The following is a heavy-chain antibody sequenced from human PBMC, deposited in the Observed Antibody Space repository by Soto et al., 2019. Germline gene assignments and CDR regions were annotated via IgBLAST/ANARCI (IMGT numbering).Heavy chain of an antibody. V-gene: IGHV4-39*01. J-gene: IGHJ4*02. CDR1: GGSISSSSYY. CDR2: IYYSWST. Sequence: QLQLQESGPGLVKPSETLSLTCTVSGGSISSSSYYWGWIRQPPGKGLEWIGSIYYSWSTYYNPSLKSRVTISVDTSKNQFSLKLTYVTDAETAVYYCARLPDWGSGNSGGQGTLVTVSS. CDR3: ARLPDWGSGNS. D-gene: IGHD3-10*01.